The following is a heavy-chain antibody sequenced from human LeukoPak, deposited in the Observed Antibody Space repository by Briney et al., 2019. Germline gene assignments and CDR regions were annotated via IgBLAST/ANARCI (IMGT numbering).Heavy chain of an antibody. CDR1: GYTFTSYG. J-gene: IGHJ4*02. D-gene: IGHD3-3*01. V-gene: IGHV1-18*01. CDR2: ISAYNGNT. Sequence: ASVKVSCKASGYTFTSYGISWVRQAPGQGLEWMGWISAYNGNTNYAQKLQGRVTMTTDTSTSTAYMELRSLRSDDTAVYYCARDTASPWRGITIFGVVTWSPFDYWGQGTLVTVSS. CDR3: ARDTASPWRGITIFGVVTWSPFDY.